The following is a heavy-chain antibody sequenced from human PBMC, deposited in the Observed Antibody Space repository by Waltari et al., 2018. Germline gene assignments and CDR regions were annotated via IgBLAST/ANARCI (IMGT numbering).Heavy chain of an antibody. CDR2: IHHSGST. Sequence: QVQLQESGPGPVTPSETLSLTCAVSGYSISTDYYWLWLRQPPGKGLEWIGNIHHSGSTYYNPSLKSRVSISLDTSKNQFSLELSSLTADDTAVYYCARGQGYWGQGTLVTVSS. J-gene: IGHJ4*02. CDR1: GYSISTDYY. CDR3: ARGQGY. V-gene: IGHV4-38-2*01.